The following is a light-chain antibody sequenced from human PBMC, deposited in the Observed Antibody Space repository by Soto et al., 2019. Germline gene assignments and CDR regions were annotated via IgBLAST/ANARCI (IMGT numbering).Light chain of an antibody. Sequence: ALTQPASVSGSPGQSITISCTGTSSDVGGYNYVSWYQQQSGKAPKLMIHEVSNRPSGVSNRFSGSKSGNTASLTISGLQAEDEADYYCSSYTSSRAYVFGIGTKVTAL. J-gene: IGLJ1*01. CDR2: EVS. V-gene: IGLV2-14*01. CDR1: SSDVGGYNY. CDR3: SSYTSSRAYV.